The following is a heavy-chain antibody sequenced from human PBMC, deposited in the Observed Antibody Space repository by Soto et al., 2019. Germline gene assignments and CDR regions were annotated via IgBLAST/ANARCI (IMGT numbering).Heavy chain of an antibody. CDR3: ARHLYTPGSYFDY. CDR1: GGSISSTNYY. J-gene: IGHJ4*02. D-gene: IGHD2-2*02. Sequence: SETLSLTCTVSGGSISSTNYYWGWIRQPPGKGLEWIGSIYYSGSTYYNPSLKSRVTISVDTSKNQVSLKLSSVIATDTAAFYCARHLYTPGSYFDYWGQGTLVTVSS. V-gene: IGHV4-39*01. CDR2: IYYSGST.